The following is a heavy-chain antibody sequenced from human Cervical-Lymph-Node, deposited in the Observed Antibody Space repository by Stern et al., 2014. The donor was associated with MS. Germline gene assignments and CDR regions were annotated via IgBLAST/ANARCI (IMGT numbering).Heavy chain of an antibody. CDR3: ARSIAGGDYSYYNDMDI. Sequence: QVHLVQSGAEVKKPGSSVRVSCKASGGTFSSYSINWVRQAPGHGLECMGRIIPSLDIPNFAHKFQGRLTITADKSTTTAYMELSGLRSDDTATYFCARSIAGGDYSYYNDMDIWGQGTTVIVSS. D-gene: IGHD2-8*02. J-gene: IGHJ6*02. V-gene: IGHV1-69*02. CDR1: GGTFSSYS. CDR2: IIPSLDIP.